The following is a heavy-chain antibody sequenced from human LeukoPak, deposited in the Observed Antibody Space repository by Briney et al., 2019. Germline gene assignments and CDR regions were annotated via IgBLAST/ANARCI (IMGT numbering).Heavy chain of an antibody. Sequence: SETLSLTCTVSGGSISSSSYYWGWIRQPPGKGLEWIGSIYYSGSTYYNPSLKSRVTISVDTPKNQFSLKLSSVTAADTAVYYCASAYGGGYYFDYWGQGTLVTVSS. CDR2: IYYSGST. J-gene: IGHJ4*02. CDR3: ASAYGGGYYFDY. D-gene: IGHD3-16*01. V-gene: IGHV4-39*01. CDR1: GGSISSSSYY.